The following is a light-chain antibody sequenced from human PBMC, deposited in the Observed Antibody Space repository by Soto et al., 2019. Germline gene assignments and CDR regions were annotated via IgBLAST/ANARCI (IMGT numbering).Light chain of an antibody. J-gene: IGLJ1*01. V-gene: IGLV2-14*01. CDR3: SSYRTGSAIYV. CDR2: EVR. CDR1: SSDVGDYNY. Sequence: QSVVTQPASVSGSPGQSITISCTGTSSDVGDYNYVSWYQHHPGKAPKLIIYEVRNRPSGVPNRFSGAKSGNTAALTSSGLQAEDEAAYYCSSYRTGSAIYVFGCGTKVTVL.